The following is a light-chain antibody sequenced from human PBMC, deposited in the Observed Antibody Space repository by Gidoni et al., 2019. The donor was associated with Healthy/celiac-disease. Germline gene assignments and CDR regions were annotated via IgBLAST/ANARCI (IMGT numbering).Light chain of an antibody. CDR2: DVS. J-gene: IGLJ2*01. Sequence: QSALTQPASVSGSPGQSLTISCTGTSSDVGGYNYVSWYPQNPGKAPKLMSYDVSNRPSGVSNRFSGSKSGNTASLTISGLQAEDEADYYCSSYTSSSTRVFGGGTKLTVL. CDR3: SSYTSSSTRV. V-gene: IGLV2-14*03. CDR1: SSDVGGYNY.